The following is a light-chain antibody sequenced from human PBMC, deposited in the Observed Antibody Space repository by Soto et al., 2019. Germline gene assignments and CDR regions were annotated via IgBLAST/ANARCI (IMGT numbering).Light chain of an antibody. Sequence: EIVLTQSPGTLSLSPGERATLSCRASQSVYSSLLAWYQHKPGQTPRLLIYGASSRATDIPDRFSGSGSGTDFTLTISRLEPEDFAVYYCQQYGRPWTFGQGTKVEVK. J-gene: IGKJ1*01. CDR2: GAS. CDR3: QQYGRPWT. CDR1: QSVYSSL. V-gene: IGKV3-20*01.